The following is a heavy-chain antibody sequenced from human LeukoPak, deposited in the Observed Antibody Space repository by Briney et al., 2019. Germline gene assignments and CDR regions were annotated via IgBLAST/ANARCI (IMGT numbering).Heavy chain of an antibody. J-gene: IGHJ4*02. Sequence: LGGSLRLSCAASGFTFSSYGMHWVRQAPGKGLEWVAFIRYDGSNKYYADSVKGRFTISRDNSKNTLFLQMGSLRPEDMAVYYCARVNGSGSQYDYWGQGTLVTVSS. CDR1: GFTFSSYG. CDR3: ARVNGSGSQYDY. V-gene: IGHV3-30*02. CDR2: IRYDGSNK. D-gene: IGHD3-10*01.